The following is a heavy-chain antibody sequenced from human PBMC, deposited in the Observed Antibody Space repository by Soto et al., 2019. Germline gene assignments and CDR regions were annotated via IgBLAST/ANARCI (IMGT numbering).Heavy chain of an antibody. Sequence: ASVKLSGKASGYSFTSYDINWVRQATRQGLEWMGWMNPNSGNTGYAQKFQGRVTITADESTSTAYMELSSLRSEDTAVYYCARWSGYYPLIPVYYYYGMDVWGQGTTVTVSS. CDR3: ARWSGYYPLIPVYYYYGMDV. V-gene: IGHV1-8*01. D-gene: IGHD3-3*01. CDR2: MNPNSGNT. CDR1: GYSFTSYD. J-gene: IGHJ6*02.